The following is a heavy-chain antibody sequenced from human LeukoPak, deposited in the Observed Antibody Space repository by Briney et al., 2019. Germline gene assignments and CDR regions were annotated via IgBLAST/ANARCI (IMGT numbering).Heavy chain of an antibody. J-gene: IGHJ6*03. D-gene: IGHD2-8*02. V-gene: IGHV3-30*18. Sequence: GGSLRLSCAASGFTFSSYGMHWVRQAPGKGLEWVAVISYDGSNKYYADSVKGRFTISRDNSKNTLYLQMNSLRAEDTAVYYCAKPGGFGDGDYYMDVWGKGTTVTVSS. CDR2: ISYDGSNK. CDR3: AKPGGFGDGDYYMDV. CDR1: GFTFSSYG.